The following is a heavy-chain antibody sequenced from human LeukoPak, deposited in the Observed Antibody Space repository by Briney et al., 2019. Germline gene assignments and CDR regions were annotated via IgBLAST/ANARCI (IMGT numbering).Heavy chain of an antibody. CDR2: ISYDGSNK. Sequence: GGSLRLSCAASGFTFSSYSMNWVRQAPGKGLEWVAVISYDGSNKYYADSVKGRFTISRANSKNTLSLQMNSLRPEDTALYYCAKALSGYEYYFDYWGQGTLVTVSS. D-gene: IGHD5-12*01. J-gene: IGHJ4*02. CDR3: AKALSGYEYYFDY. V-gene: IGHV3-30*18. CDR1: GFTFSSYS.